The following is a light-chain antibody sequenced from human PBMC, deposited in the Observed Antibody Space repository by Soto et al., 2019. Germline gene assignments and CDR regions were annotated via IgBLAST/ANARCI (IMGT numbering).Light chain of an antibody. CDR2: DAS. CDR1: QSVHSD. V-gene: IGKV3-15*01. Sequence: EIVMTQSPATLSVSPGEGATLSCRASQSVHSDLAWYQQKPGQAPRLLIYDASTRATGIPARFSGSGSGTEFTLTISSLQSEDFAVDYCQQYTNWPPLTFGGGTKVEI. J-gene: IGKJ4*01. CDR3: QQYTNWPPLT.